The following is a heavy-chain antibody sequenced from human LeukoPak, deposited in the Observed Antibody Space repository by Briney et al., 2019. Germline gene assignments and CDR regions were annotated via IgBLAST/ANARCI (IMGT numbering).Heavy chain of an antibody. CDR1: GGSFSGNY. D-gene: IGHD4-17*01. CDR2: INHSGST. Sequence: PSETLSLTCGVYGGSFSGNYWSWIRQPPGKGLEWIGEINHSGSTNYNPSLKSRVTISVDTSKNHFSLKLSSVTAPGTAVYYCARGPPPGDRFDYWGQGTLVTVSS. CDR3: ARGPPPGDRFDY. J-gene: IGHJ4*02. V-gene: IGHV4-34*01.